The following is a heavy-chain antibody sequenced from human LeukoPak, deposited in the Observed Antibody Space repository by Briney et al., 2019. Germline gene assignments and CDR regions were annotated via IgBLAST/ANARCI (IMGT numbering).Heavy chain of an antibody. V-gene: IGHV4-38-2*02. J-gene: IGHJ6*03. CDR3: ARGGYYYGSGSYAGHYMDA. CDR1: GYSISSGYY. Sequence: SETLSLTCTVSGYSISSGYYWGWIRQPPGKGLEWIGSIYHSGSTYYNPSLRSRVTISVDTSKNQFSLKLSSVTAADIAVYYCARGGYYYGSGSYAGHYMDAWGKGTTVTVSS. CDR2: IYHSGST. D-gene: IGHD3-10*01.